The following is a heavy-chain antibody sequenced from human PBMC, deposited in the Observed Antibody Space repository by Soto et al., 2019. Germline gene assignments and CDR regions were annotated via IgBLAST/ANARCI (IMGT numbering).Heavy chain of an antibody. J-gene: IGHJ4*02. CDR1: GGSISSSNW. CDR3: AKCITALGPIDY. Sequence: PSATLSLTCAVSGGSISSSNWWRWVRQPPGKGLEWIGEIYHSGSTNYNPSLKSRVTISVDKSKNQFSLKLSSVTAADTAVYYCAKCITALGPIDYWGQGTLVTVSS. D-gene: IGHD6-6*01. CDR2: IYHSGST. V-gene: IGHV4-4*02.